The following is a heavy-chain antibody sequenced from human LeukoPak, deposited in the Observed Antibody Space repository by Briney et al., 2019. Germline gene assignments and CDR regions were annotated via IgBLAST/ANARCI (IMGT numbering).Heavy chain of an antibody. CDR2: IKRDGSEK. D-gene: IGHD4-11*01. V-gene: IGHV3-7*01. CDR1: GFTFSNYW. CDR3: ATPVTHYYYYYMDV. J-gene: IGHJ6*03. Sequence: GGSLRLSCAASGFTFSNYWMTWVRQAPGKGLVWVANIKRDGSEKYYVDSVKGRFTISRDNAKNSLYLQMNSLRAEDTAVYYCATPVTHYYYYYMDVWGKGTTVTVSS.